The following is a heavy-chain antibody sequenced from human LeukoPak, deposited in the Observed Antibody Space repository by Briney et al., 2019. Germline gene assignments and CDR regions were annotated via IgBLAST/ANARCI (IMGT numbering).Heavy chain of an antibody. J-gene: IGHJ3*02. CDR2: ISGSGGST. Sequence: SGGSLRLSCAASGFTFSSYAMTWVRQAPGKGLEWVSAISGSGGSTYYADSAKGRFTISRDNSKNTLYLQMNSLRAEDTAVYYCARTIFGVTHGFDIWGQGTMVTVSS. CDR3: ARTIFGVTHGFDI. CDR1: GFTFSSYA. V-gene: IGHV3-23*01. D-gene: IGHD3-3*01.